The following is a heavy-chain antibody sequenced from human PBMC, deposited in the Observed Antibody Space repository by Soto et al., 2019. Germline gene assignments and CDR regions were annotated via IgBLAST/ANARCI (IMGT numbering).Heavy chain of an antibody. J-gene: IGHJ6*03. Sequence: ASVKVSCKASGYTFTSYAMHWVRQAPGQRLEWMGWINAGNGNTKYSQKFQGRVTITRDTSASTAYMELCSLRSEDTAVYYCARSAIFGVVPPYYYYMDVWGKGTTVTVSS. D-gene: IGHD3-3*01. CDR1: GYTFTSYA. CDR2: INAGNGNT. V-gene: IGHV1-3*01. CDR3: ARSAIFGVVPPYYYYMDV.